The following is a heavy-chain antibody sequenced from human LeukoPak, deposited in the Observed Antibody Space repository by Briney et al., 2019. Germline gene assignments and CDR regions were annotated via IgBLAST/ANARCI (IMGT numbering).Heavy chain of an antibody. CDR3: ASIAAPKSGNFDY. J-gene: IGHJ4*02. V-gene: IGHV1-2*02. CDR1: GYTFTGYY. D-gene: IGHD6-13*01. Sequence: ASVKVSCKASGYTFTGYYMHWVRQAPGQGLEWMGWINPNSGGTNYAQKFQGRVTMTRDTSISTAYMELSRLRSDDTAVYFCASIAAPKSGNFDYWGQGTLVTVSS. CDR2: INPNSGGT.